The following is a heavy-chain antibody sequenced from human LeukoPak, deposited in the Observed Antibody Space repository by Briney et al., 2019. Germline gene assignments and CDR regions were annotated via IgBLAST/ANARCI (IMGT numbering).Heavy chain of an antibody. CDR1: GFTFSPFW. V-gene: IGHV3-74*01. D-gene: IGHD5-12*01. Sequence: PGGSLRLSCAASGFTFSPFWMHWVRQAPGKGLAWVSHMDSDGSTTLYADSVKGRFTISRDNARNTLYLQMNNLRVEDTAVYFCARDRGHPDAFNIWGHGTMVTVSS. CDR2: MDSDGSTT. CDR3: ARDRGHPDAFNI. J-gene: IGHJ3*02.